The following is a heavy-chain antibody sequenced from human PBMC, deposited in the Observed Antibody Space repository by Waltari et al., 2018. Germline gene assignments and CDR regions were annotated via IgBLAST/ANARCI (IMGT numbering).Heavy chain of an antibody. J-gene: IGHJ3*02. D-gene: IGHD1-20*01. Sequence: VQLVESGGGLIQPGGSLSLSCAASGFTVSSNYMRWFRQAPGKGLEWVSVIYSGGSTYYADSVKGRFTISRDNSKNTLYLQMNSLRAEDTAVYYCARNPEYKVAFDIWGQGTMVTVSS. CDR3: ARNPEYKVAFDI. CDR1: GFTVSSNY. V-gene: IGHV3-53*01. CDR2: IYSGGST.